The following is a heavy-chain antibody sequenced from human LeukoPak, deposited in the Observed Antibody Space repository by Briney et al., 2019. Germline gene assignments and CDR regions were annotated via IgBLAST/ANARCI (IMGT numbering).Heavy chain of an antibody. D-gene: IGHD2-2*02. J-gene: IGHJ4*02. CDR2: IYPGDSAT. CDR1: GYSFSNYW. Sequence: PGESLKISCKGSGYSFSNYWIGWVRQMPGKGLGWMGIIYPGDSATRYIPSFQGQVTISADKSISTAYLQWSSLKASDTAMYYCAGQYCSSTNCYTGSSYYLDYWGQGTLVTVSS. CDR3: AGQYCSSTNCYTGSSYYLDY. V-gene: IGHV5-51*01.